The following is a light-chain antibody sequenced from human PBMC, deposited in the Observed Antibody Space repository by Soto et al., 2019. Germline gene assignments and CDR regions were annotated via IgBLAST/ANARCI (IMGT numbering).Light chain of an antibody. V-gene: IGKV3-15*01. J-gene: IGKJ3*01. Sequence: DIVMTQSPATLSVSPGERVTLSCRASRTVSTNLAWYQQKPGQAPRLLIYYTSTRATGIPARFSGSGSDKEFTLTISSLQSEDSEVYYCQQYNNWHPGATFGPGTKVEIK. CDR2: YTS. CDR1: RTVSTN. CDR3: QQYNNWHPGAT.